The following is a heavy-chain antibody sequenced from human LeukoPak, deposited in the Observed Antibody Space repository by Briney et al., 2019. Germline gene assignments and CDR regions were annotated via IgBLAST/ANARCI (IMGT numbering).Heavy chain of an antibody. V-gene: IGHV4-61*05. J-gene: IGHJ4*02. CDR3: ASLGRSHAFDY. CDR1: GGSISSSSYY. Sequence: PSETLSLTCTVSGGSISSSSYYWGWIRQPPGKGLEWIGYIYYSGSTNYNPSLKSRVTISVDTSKNQFSLKLSSVTAADTAVYYCASLGRSHAFDYWGQGTLVTVSS. CDR2: IYYSGST.